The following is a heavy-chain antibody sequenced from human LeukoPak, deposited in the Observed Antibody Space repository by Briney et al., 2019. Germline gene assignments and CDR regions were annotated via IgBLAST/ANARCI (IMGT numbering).Heavy chain of an antibody. CDR1: GFTFSSYG. CDR3: ARVYDGYNQNFDY. CDR2: IRYDGSNK. J-gene: IGHJ4*02. V-gene: IGHV3-30*02. D-gene: IGHD5-24*01. Sequence: PGGSLRLSCAASGFTFSSYGMHWVRQAPGKGLEWVAFIRYDGSNKYYADSVKGRFTISRDNAKNSLYLQMNSLRAEDTALYYCARVYDGYNQNFDYWGQGTLVTVSS.